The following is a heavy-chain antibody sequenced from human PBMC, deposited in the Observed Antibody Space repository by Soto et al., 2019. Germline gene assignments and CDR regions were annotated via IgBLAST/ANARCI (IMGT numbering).Heavy chain of an antibody. V-gene: IGHV3-53*01. CDR1: GFSVSNNY. Sequence: PGGSLRLSCAASGFSVSNNYLNWVRQAPGKGLEWVSVIYSGGSTYYAGSVKGRFSISRDDSKNTLYLQMTSLRAEGTAGYYCARGRVAALLPYYFDLWGQGTLVTVSS. CDR2: IYSGGST. CDR3: ARGRVAALLPYYFDL. J-gene: IGHJ4*02. D-gene: IGHD6-6*01.